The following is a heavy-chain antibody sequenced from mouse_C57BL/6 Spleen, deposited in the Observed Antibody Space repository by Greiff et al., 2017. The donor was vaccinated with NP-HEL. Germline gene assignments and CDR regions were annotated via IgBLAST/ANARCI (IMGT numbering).Heavy chain of an antibody. CDR1: GFNIKNTY. D-gene: IGHD2-4*01. Sequence: EVKVEESVAELVRPGASVKLSCTASGFNIKNTYMHWVKQRPEQGLEWIGRIDPANGNTKYAPKFQGKATITADTSSNTAYLQLSSLTSEDTAIYYCARHDYDVGPFAYWGQGTLVTVSA. CDR3: ARHDYDVGPFAY. V-gene: IGHV14-3*01. J-gene: IGHJ3*01. CDR2: IDPANGNT.